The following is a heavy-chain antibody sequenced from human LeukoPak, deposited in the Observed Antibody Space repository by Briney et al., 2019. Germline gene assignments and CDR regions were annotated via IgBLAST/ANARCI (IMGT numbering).Heavy chain of an antibody. J-gene: IGHJ4*02. CDR1: GFTFSNYN. CDR3: ARLYDGSAYHADHFDY. Sequence: GGSLRLSCAASGFTFSNYNMHWVRQAPGKGLEWVSSISSSSSYIYYADSVKGRFTISRDNAKNSLYLQMNSLRAEDTAVYYCARLYDGSAYHADHFDYWGQGTLVIVSS. V-gene: IGHV3-21*01. D-gene: IGHD3-22*01. CDR2: ISSSSSYI.